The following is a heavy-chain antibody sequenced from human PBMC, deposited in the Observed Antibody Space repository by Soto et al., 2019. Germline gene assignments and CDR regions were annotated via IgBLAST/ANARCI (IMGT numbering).Heavy chain of an antibody. J-gene: IGHJ2*01. D-gene: IGHD2-2*01. Sequence: VASVKVSCKASGGTFSSYAISWVRQAPGQGLEWMGGIIPIFGTANYAQKFQGRVTITADKSTSTAYMELSSLRSEDTAVYYCATPPRYCSSTSCRTYWYFDLWGRGTLVTVS. CDR1: GGTFSSYA. CDR2: IIPIFGTA. V-gene: IGHV1-69*06. CDR3: ATPPRYCSSTSCRTYWYFDL.